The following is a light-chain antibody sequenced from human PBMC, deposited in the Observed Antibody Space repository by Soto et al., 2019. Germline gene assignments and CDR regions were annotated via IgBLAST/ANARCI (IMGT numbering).Light chain of an antibody. J-gene: IGLJ3*02. Sequence: QSVLTQPPSASGSPGQSVTISCTGTSSDVGGYDYVSWYQHHPGKAPKLMLSEVNKRPSGVPDRFSGSKSGNTASLTVSGLQAEDEADYYCSSYAGSNNFVLFDGGTKLTVL. V-gene: IGLV2-8*01. CDR1: SSDVGGYDY. CDR3: SSYAGSNNFVL. CDR2: EVN.